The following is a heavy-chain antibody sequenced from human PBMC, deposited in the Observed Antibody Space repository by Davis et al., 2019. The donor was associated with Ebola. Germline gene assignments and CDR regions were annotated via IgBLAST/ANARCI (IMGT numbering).Heavy chain of an antibody. Sequence: GESLKISCAASGFTFRNYAMMWVRQAPGKGLEWVSTIAGPTTNTHYGDSVKGRFTISRDNSKNTLFLQMDSLRPEDTAMYYCSSWVSSHFDFWGRGTLVTVSS. CDR2: IAGPTTNT. J-gene: IGHJ4*02. D-gene: IGHD6-13*01. CDR1: GFTFRNYA. CDR3: SSWVSSHFDF. V-gene: IGHV3-23*01.